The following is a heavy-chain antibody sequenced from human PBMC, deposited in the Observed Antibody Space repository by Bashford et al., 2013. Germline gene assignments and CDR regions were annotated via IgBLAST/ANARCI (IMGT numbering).Heavy chain of an antibody. CDR3: VGDFNWNPFPYY. Sequence: ASVKVSCKASGYTFTSYGISWVRQAPGQGLEWMGWISAYNGNTNYAQKLQGRVTMTTDTSTSTAYMELRSLRSDDTAVYYCVGDFNWNPFPYYWGQGTLVTVSS. CDR1: GYTFTSYG. D-gene: IGHD1-1*01. J-gene: IGHJ4*02. V-gene: IGHV1-18*01. CDR2: ISAYNGNT.